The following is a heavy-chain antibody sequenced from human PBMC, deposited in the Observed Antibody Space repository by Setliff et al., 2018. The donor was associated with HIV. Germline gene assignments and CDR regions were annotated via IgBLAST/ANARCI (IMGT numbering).Heavy chain of an antibody. CDR2: IYHSGST. J-gene: IGHJ6*03. CDR3: ARTLGKRPYYYYYMDV. Sequence: SETLSLTCAVSGYSISSGYYWGWIRQPPGKGLEWIGSIYHSGSTYYNPSLKSRVTISVDTSKNQFSLKLSSVIAADTAMYYCARTLGKRPYYYYYMDVWGKGTTVTVSS. V-gene: IGHV4-38-2*01. CDR1: GYSISSGYY.